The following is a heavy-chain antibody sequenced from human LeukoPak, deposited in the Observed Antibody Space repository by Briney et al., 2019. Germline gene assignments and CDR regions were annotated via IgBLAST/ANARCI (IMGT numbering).Heavy chain of an antibody. V-gene: IGHV1-2*02. CDR3: ARDPTNTSGRYAYFDY. CDR1: GYTFTGYY. D-gene: IGHD6-19*01. Sequence: ASVKVSCKASGYTFTGYYMHWVRQAPGQGLEWMGWINPNSGDTKYAQKFQGRVTMTRDTSISTAYMELSRLRSDDTAVYYCARDPTNTSGRYAYFDYWGQGTLVTVSS. J-gene: IGHJ4*02. CDR2: INPNSGDT.